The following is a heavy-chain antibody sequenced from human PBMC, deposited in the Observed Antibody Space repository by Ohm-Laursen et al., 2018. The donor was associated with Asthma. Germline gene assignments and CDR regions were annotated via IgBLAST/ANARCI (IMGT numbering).Heavy chain of an antibody. Sequence: SLRLSCSASGFTFRSYAMHWVRQAPGKGLEWVAVISYDGSNKYYADSVKGRFTISRDNSKNTLYLQMNSLRAEDTAVYYCARVGGSSGYGMDVWGQGTTVTVSS. CDR1: GFTFRSYA. D-gene: IGHD2-15*01. CDR3: ARVGGSSGYGMDV. CDR2: ISYDGSNK. V-gene: IGHV3-30-3*01. J-gene: IGHJ6*02.